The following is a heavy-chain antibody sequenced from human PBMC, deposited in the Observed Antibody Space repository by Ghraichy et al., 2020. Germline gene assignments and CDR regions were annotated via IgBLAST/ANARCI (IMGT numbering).Heavy chain of an antibody. CDR1: GFTFSSYA. D-gene: IGHD1-1*01. CDR2: IWYDGSEK. J-gene: IGHJ3*01. V-gene: IGHV3-33*01. Sequence: GGSLRLSCAASGFTFSSYAMQWVRQAPGKGLEWVAVIWYDGSEKYYEDSVKGRLTISRDNSKNTLYLQMNSLRVDDTAVYYCARPRRYRTGHDAFDLWGQGTMVTVSS. CDR3: ARPRRYRTGHDAFDL.